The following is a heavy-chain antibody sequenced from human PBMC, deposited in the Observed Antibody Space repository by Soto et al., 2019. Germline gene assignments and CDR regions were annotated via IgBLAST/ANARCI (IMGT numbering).Heavy chain of an antibody. J-gene: IGHJ4*02. V-gene: IGHV4-59*01. D-gene: IGHD1-1*01. CDR1: GGSISPYY. CDR3: VRAEAPTLERFDR. CDR2: IYYSGRT. Sequence: QVQLQESGPGLVKPSETLSLTCTVSGGSISPYYWSWIRQPPGKGLKWIGCIYYSGRTNCNPSLKCRVTMSLDTSKNQFSLKLTPVTAADTAVYYCVRAEAPTLERFDRWGQGTLVTVSS.